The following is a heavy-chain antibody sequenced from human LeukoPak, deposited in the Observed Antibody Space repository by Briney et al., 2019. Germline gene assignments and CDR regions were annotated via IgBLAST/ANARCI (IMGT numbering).Heavy chain of an antibody. Sequence: GGSLRLSCAASGFTFSTYGMHWVRQAPGKRLEWVAVISYDGSNEYYADSVKGRFTISRDNSKNTLFLQMNSLRAEDTAVYYCAKEPPTAAAGHFPDEGGQGTLVTVSS. CDR3: AKEPPTAAAGHFPDE. J-gene: IGHJ4*02. D-gene: IGHD6-13*01. CDR2: ISYDGSNE. V-gene: IGHV3-30*18. CDR1: GFTFSTYG.